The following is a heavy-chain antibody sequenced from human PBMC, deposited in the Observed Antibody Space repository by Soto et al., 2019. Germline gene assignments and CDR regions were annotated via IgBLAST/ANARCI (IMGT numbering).Heavy chain of an antibody. CDR3: AKGQWLVFYFDY. V-gene: IGHV3-23*01. CDR2: ISGTGGGP. D-gene: IGHD6-19*01. CDR1: GFTFSNYA. J-gene: IGHJ4*01. Sequence: GGSLRLSCAASGFTFSNYAMSWVRQAPGKGLEWVSTISGTGGGPYYADFVKGRFTVSRDNSENTLYLQLNSLTVEDTAVYFCAKGQWLVFYFDYWGHGTRVTVSS.